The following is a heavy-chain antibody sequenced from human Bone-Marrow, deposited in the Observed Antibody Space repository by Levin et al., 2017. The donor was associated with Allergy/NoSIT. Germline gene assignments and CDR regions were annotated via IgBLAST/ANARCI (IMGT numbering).Heavy chain of an antibody. CDR3: SRRGPDYGSGSYVGSFDI. CDR1: GGSISSVDYY. CDR2: IHYSGST. J-gene: IGHJ3*02. V-gene: IGHV4-30-4*01. D-gene: IGHD3-16*01. Sequence: LRLSCTVSGGSISSVDYYWSWIRQPPGKGLEWIGYIHYSGSTYYDPSLRSRVTISVDTSKNQFSLKLNSVTAADTAVYYCSRRGPDYGSGSYVGSFDIWGQGTMVTVSS.